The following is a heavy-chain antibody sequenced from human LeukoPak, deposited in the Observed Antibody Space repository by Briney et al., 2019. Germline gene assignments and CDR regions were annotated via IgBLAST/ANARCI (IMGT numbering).Heavy chain of an antibody. J-gene: IGHJ4*02. Sequence: GGSLRLSCAASGFAFSHYWMSWVRQAPGKGLEWLANIRQDGSDNYYADSVKGRFTISRDNAKNSLYLQMNSLRAEDTAVYYCGRDTDFDYWGQGTLVTVSS. V-gene: IGHV3-7*01. CDR2: IRQDGSDN. CDR3: GRDTDFDY. CDR1: GFAFSHYW.